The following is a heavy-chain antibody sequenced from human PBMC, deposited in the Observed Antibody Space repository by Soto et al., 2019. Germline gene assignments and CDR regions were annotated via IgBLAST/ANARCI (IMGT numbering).Heavy chain of an antibody. Sequence: SETLSLTCTVSGESFTGHFWSWVRQHPGKGLEWIGEVSHSGNTKYYPSLRSRATLSVDSSKNQISLALTSVTAADTAVYYCARAKFESTGWHQFDIWGQGTLVTVSS. V-gene: IGHV4-34*01. J-gene: IGHJ4*02. CDR1: GESFTGHF. CDR3: ARAKFESTGWHQFDI. CDR2: VSHSGNT. D-gene: IGHD7-27*01.